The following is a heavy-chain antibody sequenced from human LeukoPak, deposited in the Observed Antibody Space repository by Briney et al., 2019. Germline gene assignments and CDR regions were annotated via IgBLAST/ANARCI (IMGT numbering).Heavy chain of an antibody. CDR2: IYRSGST. CDR3: ARVRLRSIAVAGTGFDY. D-gene: IGHD6-19*01. CDR1: GGSISSSNW. Sequence: PSETLSLTCAVSGGSISSSNWWSWVRQPPGKGLEWIGEIYRSGSTNYNPSLKSRVTISVDKSKNQFSLKLSSVTAADTAVYYCARVRLRSIAVAGTGFDYWGQGTLVTVSS. V-gene: IGHV4-4*02. J-gene: IGHJ4*02.